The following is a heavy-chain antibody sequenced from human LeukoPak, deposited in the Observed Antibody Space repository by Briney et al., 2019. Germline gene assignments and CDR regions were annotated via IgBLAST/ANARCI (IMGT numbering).Heavy chain of an antibody. CDR2: IYTSGST. CDR3: ASQHSSRRDNWFDP. D-gene: IGHD3-3*02. Sequence: SETLSLTCTVSGGSISSYYWSWIRQPAGKGLEWIGRIYTSGSTNYNPSLKSRVTMSVDTSKNQFSLKLSSVTAADTAVYYCASQHSSRRDNWFDPWGQGTLVTVSS. V-gene: IGHV4-4*07. CDR1: GGSISSYY. J-gene: IGHJ5*02.